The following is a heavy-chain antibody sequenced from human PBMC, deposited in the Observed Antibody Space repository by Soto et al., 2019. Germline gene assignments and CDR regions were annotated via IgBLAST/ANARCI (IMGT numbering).Heavy chain of an antibody. CDR1: GFTFDDYA. J-gene: IGHJ4*02. D-gene: IGHD4-17*01. CDR3: APTPMTTAGY. CDR2: ISWNSGSI. Sequence: GGSLRLSCAASGFTFDDYAMHWVRQAPGKGLEWVSGISWNSGSIGYADSVKGRFTISRDNAKNSLYLQMNSLRAEDTALYYCAPTPMTTAGYWGQGTLVTVSS. V-gene: IGHV3-9*01.